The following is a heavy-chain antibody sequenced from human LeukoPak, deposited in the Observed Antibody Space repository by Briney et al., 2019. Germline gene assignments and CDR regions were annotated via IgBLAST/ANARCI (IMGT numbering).Heavy chain of an antibody. J-gene: IGHJ4*02. CDR3: ARGPELERFDD. V-gene: IGHV1-69*05. CDR1: GGTFSSYA. Sequence: SVKVSCKASGGTFSSYAISWVRQAPGQGLEWMGGIIPIFGTANYAQKFQGRVTIATDESTSTSYMELNSLRSEDTAVYYCARGPELERFDDWGQGTLVTVPS. CDR2: IIPIFGTA. D-gene: IGHD1-1*01.